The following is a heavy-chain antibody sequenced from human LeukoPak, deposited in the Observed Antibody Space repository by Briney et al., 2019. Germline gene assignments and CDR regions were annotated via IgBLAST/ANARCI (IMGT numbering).Heavy chain of an antibody. Sequence: SETLSLTCGVSGYSISSGYYWGWLRQPPGKGLEWIGSIHHSGNTYYNPSLKSRATISVDTSKNQFSLKLSSVTAADTAVYYCARVPHYEQERIIVLRFDQWGQGTLVTVSS. D-gene: IGHD2-8*01. CDR2: IHHSGNT. V-gene: IGHV4-38-2*01. CDR1: GYSISSGYY. J-gene: IGHJ4*02. CDR3: ARVPHYEQERIIVLRFDQ.